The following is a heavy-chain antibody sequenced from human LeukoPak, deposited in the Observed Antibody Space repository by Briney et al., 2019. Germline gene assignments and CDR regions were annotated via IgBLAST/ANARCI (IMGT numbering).Heavy chain of an antibody. CDR3: ARIAGIAAAGIYYYGMDV. V-gene: IGHV2-70*01. CDR2: IAWDDDK. CDR1: GFSLSTRGMC. Sequence: SGPTLVNPTQPLTLTCTFSGFSLSTRGMCVSWIRQPPGKALEWLAPIAWDDDKYYSTSLKTRLTISKDTSKNQVVLTMANMDPVDTATYYCARIAGIAAAGIYYYGMDVWGQGTTVTVSS. D-gene: IGHD6-13*01. J-gene: IGHJ6*02.